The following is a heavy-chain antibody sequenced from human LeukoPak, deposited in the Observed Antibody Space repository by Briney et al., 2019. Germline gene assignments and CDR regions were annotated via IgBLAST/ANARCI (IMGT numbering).Heavy chain of an antibody. CDR3: ATQTLLCHYY. CDR1: GGSFSGYY. V-gene: IGHV4-34*01. J-gene: IGHJ4*02. Sequence: PSETLSLTCAVYGGSFSGYYWSWIRQPPGKGLEWIGEINHSGSTNYNPSLKSRVTISVDTSKNQFSLKLSSVTAADTAVYYCATQTLLCHYYWGQGTLVTVSS. CDR2: INHSGST. D-gene: IGHD2/OR15-2a*01.